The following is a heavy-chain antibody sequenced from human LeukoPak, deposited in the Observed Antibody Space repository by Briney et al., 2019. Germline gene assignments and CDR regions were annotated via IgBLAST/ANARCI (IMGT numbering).Heavy chain of an antibody. V-gene: IGHV4-30-4*08. D-gene: IGHD3-3*01. CDR1: GGSISSGDYY. CDR2: IYYSGST. CDR3: AREISGVVIAGGPYYYYYMDV. Sequence: PSQTLSLTCTVSGGSISSGDYYWSWIRQPPGKGLEWIGYIYYSGSTYYNPSLKSRVTILVDTSKNQFSLKLSSVTAADTAVYYCAREISGVVIAGGPYYYYYMDVWGKGTTVTVSS. J-gene: IGHJ6*03.